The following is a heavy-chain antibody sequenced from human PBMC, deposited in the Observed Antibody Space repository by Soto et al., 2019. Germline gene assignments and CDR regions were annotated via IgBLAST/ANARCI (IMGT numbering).Heavy chain of an antibody. Sequence: SVKVSCKASGGTFSSYAISWVRQAPGQGLEWMGGIIPIFGTANYAQKFQGRVTITADESTSTAYMELSSLRSEDTAVYYCALSIAAAGPSWFDPWGQGTLVTVSS. CDR3: ALSIAAAGPSWFDP. CDR1: GGTFSSYA. CDR2: IIPIFGTA. V-gene: IGHV1-69*13. J-gene: IGHJ5*02. D-gene: IGHD6-13*01.